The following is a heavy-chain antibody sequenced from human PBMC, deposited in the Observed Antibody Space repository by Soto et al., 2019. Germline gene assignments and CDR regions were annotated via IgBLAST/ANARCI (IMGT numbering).Heavy chain of an antibody. CDR2: ISAYNGHT. D-gene: IGHD3-16*01. Sequence: QVQLVQSGVEVKKPGASVKVSCNTMGYTFTNYGLSWVRQAPGEGLEWLGWISAYNGHTKYAQKVQDRVTLTTDTSASTAYLEPRSLRSDDTAVYYRVRGEGGYFDQWGQGTLVLVSS. CDR3: VRGEGGYFDQ. V-gene: IGHV1-18*01. CDR1: GYTFTNYG. J-gene: IGHJ4*02.